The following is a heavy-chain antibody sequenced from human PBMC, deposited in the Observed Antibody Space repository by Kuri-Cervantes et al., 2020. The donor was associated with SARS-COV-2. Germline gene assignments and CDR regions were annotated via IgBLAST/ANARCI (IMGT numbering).Heavy chain of an antibody. Sequence: GSLRLSCAASGFTFSSYWMSRVRQAPGKGLEWVANIKQDGSEKYYVDSVKGRFTISRDNAKNSLYLQMNSLRAEDTAVYYCARGDFWSGYYLDYWGQGTLVTVSS. D-gene: IGHD3-3*01. CDR2: IKQDGSEK. CDR3: ARGDFWSGYYLDY. CDR1: GFTFSSYW. V-gene: IGHV3-7*01. J-gene: IGHJ4*02.